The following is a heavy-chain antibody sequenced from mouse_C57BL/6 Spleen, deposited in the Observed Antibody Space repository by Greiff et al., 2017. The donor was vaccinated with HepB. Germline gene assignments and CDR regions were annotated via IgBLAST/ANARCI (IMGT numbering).Heavy chain of an antibody. CDR1: GYTFTSYW. Sequence: QVQLQQPGAELVKPGASVKMSCKASGYTFTSYWITWVKQRPGQGLEWIGDIYPGSGSTNYNEKFKSKATLTVDTSSSTAYMQLSSLTSEDSAVYYWVIYYGNYVFFDYWGQGTTLTVSS. D-gene: IGHD2-1*01. CDR3: VIYYGNYVFFDY. CDR2: IYPGSGST. V-gene: IGHV1-55*01. J-gene: IGHJ2*01.